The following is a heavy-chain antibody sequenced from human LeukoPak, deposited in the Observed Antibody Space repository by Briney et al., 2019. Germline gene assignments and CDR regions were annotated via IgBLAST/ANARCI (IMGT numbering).Heavy chain of an antibody. J-gene: IGHJ4*02. D-gene: IGHD6-13*01. CDR1: GGSISSSSYY. Sequence: SETLSLTCTVSGGSISSSSYYWGWIRQPPGKGLEWIGSIYYSGSTYYNPSLKSRVTISVDTSKNQFSLKLSSVTAADTAVYYCARDRVAAAGRIPFDYWGQGTLVTVSS. CDR3: ARDRVAAAGRIPFDY. CDR2: IYYSGST. V-gene: IGHV4-39*07.